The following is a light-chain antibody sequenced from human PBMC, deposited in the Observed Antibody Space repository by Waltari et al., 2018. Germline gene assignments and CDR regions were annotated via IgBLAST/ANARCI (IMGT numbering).Light chain of an antibody. CDR2: GVN. Sequence: SSELTQDPTVSVALGQTVRITCQGDSLRIYYASWYQQKPGQAPILVIYGVNKRPSGIPDRFSASNSGDTASLTITGAQAEDEADYYCNSRDGSDNLLWIFGGGTKLTVL. CDR1: SLRIYY. J-gene: IGLJ2*01. CDR3: NSRDGSDNLLWI. V-gene: IGLV3-19*01.